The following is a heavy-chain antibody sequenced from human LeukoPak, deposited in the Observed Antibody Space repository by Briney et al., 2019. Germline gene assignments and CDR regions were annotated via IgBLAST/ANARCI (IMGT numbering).Heavy chain of an antibody. J-gene: IGHJ4*02. CDR1: GGSITSSTHY. Sequence: SETLSLTCTVSGGSITSSTHYWGWIRQPPGKGLEWIGTIYYTGSPTFYNPSLKSRLTISVDTSKSHFSLKLTSVTAADTAVYYCARSTPSGYSYGSFNYWGQGTLVTVSS. CDR2: IYYTGSPT. D-gene: IGHD5-18*01. CDR3: ARSTPSGYSYGSFNY. V-gene: IGHV4-39*07.